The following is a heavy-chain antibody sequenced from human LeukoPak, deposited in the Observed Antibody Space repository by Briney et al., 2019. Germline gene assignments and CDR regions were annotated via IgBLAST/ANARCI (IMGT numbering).Heavy chain of an antibody. D-gene: IGHD3-3*01. Sequence: GASVTDTRKASGYTFTDYFLHWVRQAAGQGREWMGWINPNSGGTNYEQKFTGRVTMTRDTSISTAYMELNRLRSDDTAVYYCARGDYDFWSGYYYYFDYWGQGTLVTVSS. V-gene: IGHV1-2*02. CDR2: INPNSGGT. CDR1: GYTFTDYF. CDR3: ARGDYDFWSGYYYYFDY. J-gene: IGHJ4*02.